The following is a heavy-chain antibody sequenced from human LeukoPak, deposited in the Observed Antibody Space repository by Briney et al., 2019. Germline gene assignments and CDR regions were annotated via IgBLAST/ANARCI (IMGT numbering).Heavy chain of an antibody. Sequence: GGSLRLSCAASGFTFSSYSMNWVRQAPGKGLEWVSSISSSSSYIYYADSVKGRFTISRDNAKNSLYLQMNSLRAEDTAVYYCARHVGTTVTTSFDYWGQGTLVTVSS. CDR3: ARHVGTTVTTSFDY. CDR2: ISSSSSYI. CDR1: GFTFSSYS. D-gene: IGHD4-17*01. J-gene: IGHJ4*02. V-gene: IGHV3-21*01.